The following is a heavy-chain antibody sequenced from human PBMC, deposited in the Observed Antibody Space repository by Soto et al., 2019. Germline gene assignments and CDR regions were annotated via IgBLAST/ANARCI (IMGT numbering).Heavy chain of an antibody. V-gene: IGHV3-33*08. CDR2: IWYDGSNK. CDR3: ARVGEVVVAATAFDI. Sequence: GGSLRLSCAASGFTFSSYGMHWVRQAPGKGLEWVAVIWYDGSNKYYADSVKGRFTISRDNSKNTLYRQMNSLRAEDTAVYYCARVGEVVVAATAFDIWGQGTMVTVSS. J-gene: IGHJ3*02. D-gene: IGHD2-15*01. CDR1: GFTFSSYG.